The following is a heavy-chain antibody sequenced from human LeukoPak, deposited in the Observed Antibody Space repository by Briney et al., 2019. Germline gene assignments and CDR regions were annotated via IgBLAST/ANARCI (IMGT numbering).Heavy chain of an antibody. CDR1: GGSISSGGYY. CDR3: ARDRGSSWLLADAFDI. CDR2: IYHSGST. D-gene: IGHD6-13*01. V-gene: IGHV4-30-2*01. J-gene: IGHJ3*02. Sequence: PSETLSLTCTVSGGSISSGGYYWSWIRQPPGKGLEWIGYIYHSGSTYYNPSLKSRVTISVDRSKNQFSLKLSSVTAADTAVYYCARDRGSSWLLADAFDIWGQGTMVTVSS.